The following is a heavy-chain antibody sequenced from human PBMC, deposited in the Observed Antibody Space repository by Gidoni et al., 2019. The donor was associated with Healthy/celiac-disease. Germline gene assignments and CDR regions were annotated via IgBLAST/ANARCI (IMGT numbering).Heavy chain of an antibody. CDR2: ISYDGSNK. CDR1: GFTFSSYG. J-gene: IGHJ4*02. V-gene: IGHV3-30*18. Sequence: QVQLVESGGGVVQPGRSLRLSCAASGFTFSSYGMHWVRQAPGKGLEWVAVISYDGSNKYYADSVKGRFTISRDNSKNTLYLQMNSRRAEDTAVYYCAKAKGGDDYRFDYWGQGTLVTVSS. D-gene: IGHD4-4*01. CDR3: AKAKGGDDYRFDY.